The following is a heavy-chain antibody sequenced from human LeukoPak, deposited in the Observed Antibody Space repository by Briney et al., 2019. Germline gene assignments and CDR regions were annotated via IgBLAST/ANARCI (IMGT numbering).Heavy chain of an antibody. Sequence: PSETLSLTCTVSGDSISSHSFYWVWVRPPPGKGLVWITSIYYNGTTYSNPSLTSRVTIFVDTSKSQFSLKVDSVTASDTAVYYCAKQFSSVGYDFWSGSPNYFMDVWGKGMTVTVSS. CDR1: GDSISSHSFY. D-gene: IGHD3-3*01. J-gene: IGHJ6*03. V-gene: IGHV4-39*01. CDR2: IYYNGTT. CDR3: AKQFSSVGYDFWSGSPNYFMDV.